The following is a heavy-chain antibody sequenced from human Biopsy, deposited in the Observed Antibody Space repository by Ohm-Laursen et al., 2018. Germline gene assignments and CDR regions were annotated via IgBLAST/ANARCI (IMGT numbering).Heavy chain of an antibody. Sequence: ASVKASRKASGYSLSTFGLNWVRQAPGLGLEWMGWISAYNGQTSYAPNFQGRLIMNTDTSTGTAYMGLRSLRSDDTAMYYCARDSRNKFDLWGQGTLVSVSA. CDR1: GYSLSTFG. D-gene: IGHD1/OR15-1a*01. CDR3: ARDSRNKFDL. J-gene: IGHJ5*02. CDR2: ISAYNGQT. V-gene: IGHV1-18*01.